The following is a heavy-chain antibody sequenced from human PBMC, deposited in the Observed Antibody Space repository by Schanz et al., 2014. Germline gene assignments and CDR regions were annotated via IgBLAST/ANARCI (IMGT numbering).Heavy chain of an antibody. J-gene: IGHJ4*02. Sequence: VHLVESGGGVVQPGRSLRLSCAASGFTFSSYGMHWVRQAPGKGLEWISYITTSTSYTNYADSVKGRFTISRDNPKNTLSLQMNSLRVEDTAVYYCARDLAFGGVYDRHSDSWGQGTLVTVSS. CDR2: ITTSTSYT. V-gene: IGHV3-21*05. CDR3: ARDLAFGGVYDRHSDS. CDR1: GFTFSSYG. D-gene: IGHD3-16*01.